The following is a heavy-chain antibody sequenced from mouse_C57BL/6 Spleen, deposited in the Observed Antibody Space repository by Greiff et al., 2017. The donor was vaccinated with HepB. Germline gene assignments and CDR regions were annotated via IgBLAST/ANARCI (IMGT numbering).Heavy chain of an antibody. CDR1: GFSLTSYG. D-gene: IGHD4-1*01. CDR3: ASLGRGFAY. J-gene: IGHJ3*01. V-gene: IGHV2-6*01. CDR2: IWGVGST. Sequence: VKLQESGPGLVAPSQSLSITCTVSGFSLTSYGVDWVRQSPGKGLEWLGVIWGVGSTNYNSALKSRLSISKDNSKSQVFLTMNSLQTDDTAMYYCASLGRGFAYWGQGTLVTVSA.